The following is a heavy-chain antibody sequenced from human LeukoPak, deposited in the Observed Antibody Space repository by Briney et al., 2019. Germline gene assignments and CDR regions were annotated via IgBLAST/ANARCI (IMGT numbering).Heavy chain of an antibody. D-gene: IGHD5-18*01. CDR1: GGSISRSSYY. J-gene: IGHJ4*02. V-gene: IGHV4-39*07. CDR2: IYYSGST. CDR3: TRDSPYSYGDY. Sequence: PSETLSLTCTVSGGSISRSSYYWGWLRQPPGQGLEWIGSIYYSGSTYYNPSLKSRVTISVDTSKNQFSLKLNSVTAADTAVYYCTRDSPYSYGDYWGQGTLVTVSS.